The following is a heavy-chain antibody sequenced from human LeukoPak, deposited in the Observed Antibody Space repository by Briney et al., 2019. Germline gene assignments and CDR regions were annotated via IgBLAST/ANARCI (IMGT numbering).Heavy chain of an antibody. Sequence: ASVKVSCKASGYTFSNYHIGWVRQAPGQGLEWMGWISAYNGNTNYAQKLQGRVTMTTDTSTSTAYMELRSLRSDDTAVYYCARESANTIFGVVIMDAFDIWGQGTMVTVSS. CDR1: GYTFSNYH. CDR3: ARESANTIFGVVIMDAFDI. V-gene: IGHV1-18*01. D-gene: IGHD3-3*01. CDR2: ISAYNGNT. J-gene: IGHJ3*02.